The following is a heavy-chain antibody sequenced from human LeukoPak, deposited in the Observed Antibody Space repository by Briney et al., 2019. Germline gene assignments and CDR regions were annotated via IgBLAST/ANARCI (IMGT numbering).Heavy chain of an antibody. V-gene: IGHV4-30-4*08. Sequence: SQTLSLTCTVSGGSISSGDYYWSWIRQPPGKGLEWIGYIYYSGSTYYNPSLKSRVTISVDTSKNQFSLKLSSVTAADTAVYYCARDARWYHDAFDIWGQGTMVTVSS. CDR2: IYYSGST. J-gene: IGHJ3*02. CDR1: GGSISSGDYY. D-gene: IGHD4-23*01. CDR3: ARDARWYHDAFDI.